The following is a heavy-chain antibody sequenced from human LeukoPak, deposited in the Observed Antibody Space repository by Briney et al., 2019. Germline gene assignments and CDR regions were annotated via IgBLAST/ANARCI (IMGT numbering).Heavy chain of an antibody. CDR3: ARDLAWGAFDY. Sequence: GGTLRLSCAASGFTFSNHGMNWIRQAPGKGLEWLSGVSPPGGGTYYADSVKGRFTISRDDSKNTLSLQMNSLRVEDTAVYYCARDLAWGAFDYWGQGTLVTVSS. V-gene: IGHV3-23*01. D-gene: IGHD7-27*01. CDR1: GFTFSNHG. J-gene: IGHJ4*02. CDR2: VSPPGGGT.